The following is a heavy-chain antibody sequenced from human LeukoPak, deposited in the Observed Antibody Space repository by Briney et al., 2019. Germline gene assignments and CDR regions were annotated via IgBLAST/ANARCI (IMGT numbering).Heavy chain of an antibody. J-gene: IGHJ4*02. D-gene: IGHD2-2*01. CDR2: IKPDGSEK. CDR1: GFTFSSSW. V-gene: IGHV3-7*01. CDR3: ARDSPYSSTIDY. Sequence: GGSLRLSCAASGFTFSSSWMSWVRQAPGKGLEWVANIKPDGSEKYYVDSVKGRFTISRDNAKNSLYLQMNSLRAEDTAVYYCARDSPYSSTIDYWGQGTLVTVSS.